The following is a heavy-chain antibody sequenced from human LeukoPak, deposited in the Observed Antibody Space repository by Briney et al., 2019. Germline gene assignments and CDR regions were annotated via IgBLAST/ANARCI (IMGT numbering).Heavy chain of an antibody. Sequence: ASVKVSCQPSGYSVTRYGIRWVRQAAAQELGGMGWISAYNGNTNYAQKLQGRVTMTTDTSTSTAYMELRSLRSEDTAVYYCARSQVVTYRFLNYYYMDVWGKGTTVTVSS. CDR3: ARSQVVTYRFLNYYYMDV. V-gene: IGHV1-18*01. D-gene: IGHD3-22*01. J-gene: IGHJ6*03. CDR1: GYSVTRYG. CDR2: ISAYNGNT.